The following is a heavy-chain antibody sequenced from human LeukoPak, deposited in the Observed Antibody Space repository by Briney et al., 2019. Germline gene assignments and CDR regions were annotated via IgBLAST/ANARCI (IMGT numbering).Heavy chain of an antibody. J-gene: IGHJ5*02. CDR2: ISGSGGST. V-gene: IGHV3-23*01. CDR1: GFTFSSYA. D-gene: IGHD2-2*03. CDR3: ARTLGYCSSTSCFGWFDP. Sequence: GGSLRLSCAASGFTFSSYAMSWVRQAPGKGLEWVSAISGSGGSTYYADSVKGRFTISRDNSKNTLYLQMNSLRAEDTAVYYCARTLGYCSSTSCFGWFDPWGQGTLVTVSS.